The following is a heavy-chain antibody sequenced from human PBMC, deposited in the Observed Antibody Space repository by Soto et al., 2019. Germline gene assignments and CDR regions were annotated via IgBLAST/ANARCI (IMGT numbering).Heavy chain of an antibody. D-gene: IGHD1-26*01. J-gene: IGHJ4*02. CDR3: ARGAVSHSSYHDY. Sequence: GGSLRLSCAASGFTFSGYVMHWVRQAPGKGLEWVAVIWYDGSNKYYADSVKGRFTISRDNSKNTLYLQMNSLRAEDTAVYYCARGAVSHSSYHDYWGQGTLVTVSS. CDR2: IWYDGSNK. V-gene: IGHV3-33*01. CDR1: GFTFSGYV.